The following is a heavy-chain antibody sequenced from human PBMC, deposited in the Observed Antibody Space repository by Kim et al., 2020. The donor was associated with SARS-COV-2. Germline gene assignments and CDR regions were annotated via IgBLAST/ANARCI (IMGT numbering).Heavy chain of an antibody. Sequence: SVKVSCKASGGTFSSYAISWVRQAPGQGLEWMGGIIPIFGTANYAQKFQGRVTITADESTSTAYMELSSLRSEDTAVYYCAKEQGGILTGYPSEAYGMDVWGQGTTVTVSS. V-gene: IGHV1-69*13. CDR1: GGTFSSYA. D-gene: IGHD3-9*01. CDR3: AKEQGGILTGYPSEAYGMDV. CDR2: IIPIFGTA. J-gene: IGHJ6*02.